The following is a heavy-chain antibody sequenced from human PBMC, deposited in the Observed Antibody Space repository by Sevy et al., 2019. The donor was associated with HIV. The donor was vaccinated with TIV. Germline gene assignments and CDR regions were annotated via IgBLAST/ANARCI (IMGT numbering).Heavy chain of an antibody. Sequence: GGSLRLSCAASGFSFSIYSMNWVRQAPGKGLEWLSYMSNTGATIHYADSVKGRFTISRDKAKNSLYLQMNSLRAEDPAVYYCASQRGGYERLYYFDYWGQGTLVTVSS. CDR1: GFSFSIYS. D-gene: IGHD5-12*01. J-gene: IGHJ4*02. V-gene: IGHV3-48*01. CDR2: MSNTGATI. CDR3: ASQRGGYERLYYFDY.